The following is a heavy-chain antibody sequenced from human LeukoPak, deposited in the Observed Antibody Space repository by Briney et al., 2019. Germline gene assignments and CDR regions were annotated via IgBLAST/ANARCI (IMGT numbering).Heavy chain of an antibody. CDR2: INHSGST. D-gene: IGHD3-22*01. V-gene: IGHV4-34*01. CDR3: ARGLVGMDYYDSSGYPYFDY. J-gene: IGHJ4*02. Sequence: PSETLSLTFTVSGGSINSYYWSWIRQPPGKGLEWIGEINHSGSTNYNPSLKSRVTISVDTSNNQFSLKLSSVTAADTAVYYCARGLVGMDYYDSSGYPYFDYWGQGTLVTVSS. CDR1: GGSINSYY.